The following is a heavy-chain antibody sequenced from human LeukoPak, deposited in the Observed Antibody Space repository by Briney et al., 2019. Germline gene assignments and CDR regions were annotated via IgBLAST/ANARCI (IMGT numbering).Heavy chain of an antibody. J-gene: IGHJ5*02. D-gene: IGHD3-3*01. Sequence: ASVKVSCKASGGTFSSYAISWVRQAPGQGLEWMGWISAYNGDTNYAQKLQGRVTMTTDTSTNTAYMELRSLRSDDTAVYYCARDYDLWANWFDPWGQGTLVTVSS. CDR3: ARDYDLWANWFDP. V-gene: IGHV1-18*01. CDR1: GGTFSSYA. CDR2: ISAYNGDT.